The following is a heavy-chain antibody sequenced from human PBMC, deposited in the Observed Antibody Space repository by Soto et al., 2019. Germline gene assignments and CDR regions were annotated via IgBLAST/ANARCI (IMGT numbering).Heavy chain of an antibody. Sequence: EVQLLESGGGLVQPGGSLRLSCAASGFTFSSYAMSWVRQAPGKGLEWVSAISGSGGSTYYADSVKGRFTISRDNSKNTLYLQMNSLRAEDTAVYYCAKDREVTIYIYDYYYMDVWGKGTTVTVSS. CDR1: GFTFSSYA. CDR2: ISGSGGST. D-gene: IGHD2-21*02. J-gene: IGHJ6*03. V-gene: IGHV3-23*01. CDR3: AKDREVTIYIYDYYYMDV.